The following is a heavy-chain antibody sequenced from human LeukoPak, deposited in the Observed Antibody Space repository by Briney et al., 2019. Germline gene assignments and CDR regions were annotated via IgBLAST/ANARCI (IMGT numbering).Heavy chain of an antibody. CDR2: IYYSGRT. D-gene: IGHD6-13*01. CDR3: ARGLYFKYSSSWPDY. J-gene: IGHJ4*02. CDR1: GGSINNHY. V-gene: IGHV4-59*11. Sequence: KPSETLSLTCIVSGGSINNHYWTWIRQTPGKGLEWIGSIYYSGRTYYNPSLKSRVTISVDTSKNQFSLKLSSVTAADTAVYYCARGLYFKYSSSWPDYWGQGTLVTVSS.